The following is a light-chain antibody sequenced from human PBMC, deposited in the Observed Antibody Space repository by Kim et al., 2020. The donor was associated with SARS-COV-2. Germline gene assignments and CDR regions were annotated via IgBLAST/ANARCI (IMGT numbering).Light chain of an antibody. CDR1: SSDVGGYNY. CDR2: DVS. Sequence: SVLTQPASVSGSPGQSITISCTGTSSDVGGYNYVSWYQQHPGKAPKLMIYDVSKRPSGVSNRFSGSKSGNTASLTISGLQAEDEADYYCSSYTSSSTYVFGTGTKVTVL. CDR3: SSYTSSSTYV. J-gene: IGLJ1*01. V-gene: IGLV2-14*01.